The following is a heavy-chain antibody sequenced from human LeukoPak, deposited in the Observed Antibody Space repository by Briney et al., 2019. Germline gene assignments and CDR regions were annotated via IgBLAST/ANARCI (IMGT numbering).Heavy chain of an antibody. D-gene: IGHD6-6*01. CDR1: GFTFSSYA. J-gene: IGHJ6*03. V-gene: IGHV3-30-3*01. Sequence: PGRSLRLSCAASGFTFSSYAMHWVRQAPGKGLVWVAVISYDGSNKYYADSVKGRFTISRDNSKNTLYLQMNSLRAEDTAVYYSTGSSSVDYYYYMDVWGKGTTVTVSS. CDR3: TGSSSVDYYYYMDV. CDR2: ISYDGSNK.